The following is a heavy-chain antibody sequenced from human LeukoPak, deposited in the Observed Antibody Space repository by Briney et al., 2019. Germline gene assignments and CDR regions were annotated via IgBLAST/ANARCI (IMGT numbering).Heavy chain of an antibody. CDR2: FDPEDGET. D-gene: IGHD4-17*01. J-gene: IGHJ6*02. V-gene: IGHV1-24*01. CDR1: GYTLTELS. Sequence: ASVKVSCKVSGYTLTELSMHWVRQAPGKGLEWMGGFDPEDGETIYAQKFQGRVTMTEDTSTDTVYMELSSLRSEDTAVYYCATMGLRYGGYYYGMDVWGQGTTVTVSS. CDR3: ATMGLRYGGYYYGMDV.